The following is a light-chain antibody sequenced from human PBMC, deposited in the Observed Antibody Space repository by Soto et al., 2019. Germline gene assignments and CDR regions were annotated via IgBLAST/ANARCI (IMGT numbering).Light chain of an antibody. V-gene: IGKV1-39*01. J-gene: IGKJ5*01. CDR1: QTIRNY. Sequence: DIQMTQSPPFLSASVGDRVTITCRASQTIRNYLNWYQQKPGKAPKLLIYAASSLQSGVPSRFSGSGSGTDFTLSINSLQPEDFATYYCQQSYSTPLGFGQGTRLEIK. CDR2: AAS. CDR3: QQSYSTPLG.